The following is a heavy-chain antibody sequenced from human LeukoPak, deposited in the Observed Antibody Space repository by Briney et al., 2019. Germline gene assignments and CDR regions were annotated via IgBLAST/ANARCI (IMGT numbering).Heavy chain of an antibody. V-gene: IGHV3-23*01. CDR1: GLTFSSYA. Sequence: GGSLRLSCAASGLTFSSYAMSWVRQAPGKGLEWVSAISGSGGSTYYADSVKGRFTISRDNSKNTLYLQMNSLRAEDTAVYYCAKDSSSWYGYYYYGMDVWGQGTTVTVSS. CDR2: ISGSGGST. D-gene: IGHD6-13*01. J-gene: IGHJ6*02. CDR3: AKDSSSWYGYYYYGMDV.